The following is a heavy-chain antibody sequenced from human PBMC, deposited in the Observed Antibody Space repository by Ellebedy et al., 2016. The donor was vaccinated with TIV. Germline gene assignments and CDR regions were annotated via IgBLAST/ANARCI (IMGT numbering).Heavy chain of an antibody. V-gene: IGHV3-21*04. D-gene: IGHD4-23*01. CDR2: ISSSSSYI. CDR3: ASTFSSGVSASYYYGMDV. J-gene: IGHJ6*02. CDR1: GFTFSDNY. Sequence: GGSLRLSCAASGFTFSDNYMSWVRQAPGKGLEWVSSISSSSSYIYYADSVKGRFTISRDNAKNSLYLQMNSLRAEDTAVYYCASTFSSGVSASYYYGMDVWGQGTTVTVSS.